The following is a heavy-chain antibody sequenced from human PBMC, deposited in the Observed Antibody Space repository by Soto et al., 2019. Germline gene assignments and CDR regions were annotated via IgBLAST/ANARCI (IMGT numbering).Heavy chain of an antibody. CDR1: GGTFSSYA. Sequence: QVQLVQSGAEVKKPGSSVKVSCKASGGTFSSYAISWVRHAPGPGLELMGGIITISDTTNYAQKVQGRVTITADASTSTAYMELSSLRSEDTAVSYCARSQGSSTIFEIYYYYYYGMDVWGQGTTVTVSS. CDR2: IITISDTT. J-gene: IGHJ6*02. V-gene: IGHV1-69*01. D-gene: IGHD2-2*01. CDR3: ARSQGSSTIFEIYYYYYYGMDV.